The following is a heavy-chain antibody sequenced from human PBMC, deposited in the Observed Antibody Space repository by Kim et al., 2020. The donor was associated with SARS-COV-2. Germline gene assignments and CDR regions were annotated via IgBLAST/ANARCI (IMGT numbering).Heavy chain of an antibody. Sequence: SETLSLTCTVSGGSFSSGGYYWICIRQHPGQDLEWIVYIYYSGSTYSNPSHKSRVTISVDTSKNQFSRKLSSVTDADTAVYYCARARVRAMIVVGSVDYWGQGTLVTVSS. CDR1: GGSFSSGGYY. CDR3: ARARVRAMIVVGSVDY. D-gene: IGHD3-22*01. V-gene: IGHV4-31*03. CDR2: IYYSGST. J-gene: IGHJ4*02.